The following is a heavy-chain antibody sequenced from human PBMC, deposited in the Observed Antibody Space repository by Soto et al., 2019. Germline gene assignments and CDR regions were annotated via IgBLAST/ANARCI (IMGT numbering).Heavy chain of an antibody. J-gene: IGHJ4*02. CDR2: INPASQLR. CDR1: GVSFNSYG. V-gene: IGHV1-69*09. Sequence: QVQLLQSGTEVKRPGSSVKVSCRASGVSFNSYGFAWVRQAPGRGLEWVGKINPASQLRNYEPSLQGRVTITADTSTRTAYMELSGLTSDDTAVYYCARMKLARLDHWGQGTLVTVSS. CDR3: ARMKLARLDH.